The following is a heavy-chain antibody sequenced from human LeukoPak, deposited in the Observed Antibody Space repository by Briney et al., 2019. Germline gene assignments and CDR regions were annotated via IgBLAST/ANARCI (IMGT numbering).Heavy chain of an antibody. CDR2: ITSSGTTI. V-gene: IGHV3-48*03. CDR1: GFTFSSYE. J-gene: IGHJ4*02. D-gene: IGHD5-18*01. CDR3: AVRFRGYSYGYDY. Sequence: SGGSLRLSCAASGFTFSSYEMNWVRQAPGKGLEWVSYITSSGTTIYYADSVKGRFTISRDNAKNSLYLQMNSLRAEDTAVYYCAVRFRGYSYGYDYWGQGTLVTVSS.